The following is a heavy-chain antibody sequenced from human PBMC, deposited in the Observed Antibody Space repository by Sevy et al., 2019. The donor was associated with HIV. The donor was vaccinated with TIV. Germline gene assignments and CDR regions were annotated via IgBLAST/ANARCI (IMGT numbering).Heavy chain of an antibody. V-gene: IGHV3-23*01. Sequence: GGSLRLSCAASGFTFSSYAMSWVRQAPGKGLEWVSAISGSGGSTYYADSVKGRFTISRDNSKNTLYLQMNSLRAEDTAVYYCAKDLKAVDYYDYGMDVWGQGTTVTVSS. CDR1: GFTFSSYA. CDR3: AKDLKAVDYYDYGMDV. CDR2: ISGSGGST. J-gene: IGHJ6*02.